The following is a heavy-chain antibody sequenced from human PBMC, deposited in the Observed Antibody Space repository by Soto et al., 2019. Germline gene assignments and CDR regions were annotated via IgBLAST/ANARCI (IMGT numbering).Heavy chain of an antibody. V-gene: IGHV3-23*01. CDR3: SRLPTLVVPAALILAT. CDR2: VTASGGGT. D-gene: IGHD2-2*01. Sequence: LRLSCAGSGFIFNNYAMTWVRQAPGKGLEWVSTVTASGGGTFYANSVKGRFTISRDNSRNTLHLQMSSLRVEDTGVYYCSRLPTLVVPAALILATWGQGTRVTVSS. CDR1: GFIFNNYA. J-gene: IGHJ5*02.